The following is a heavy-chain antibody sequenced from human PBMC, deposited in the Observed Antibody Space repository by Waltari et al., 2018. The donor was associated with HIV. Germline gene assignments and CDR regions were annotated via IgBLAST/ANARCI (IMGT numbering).Heavy chain of an antibody. CDR2: INSDASST. J-gene: IGHJ4*02. D-gene: IGHD4-17*01. CDR3: ARVVTTVTSGSSFDY. CDR1: GFTFSSYW. V-gene: IGHV3-74*01. Sequence: VESGGGLVQPGGSLRLSCAASGFTFSSYWMHWVRQGPGKGLVWVSRINSDASSTSYADSVRGRFTISRDNAKNTVYLQMNSLRAEDTAVYYCARVVTTVTSGSSFDYWGQGTLVTVSS.